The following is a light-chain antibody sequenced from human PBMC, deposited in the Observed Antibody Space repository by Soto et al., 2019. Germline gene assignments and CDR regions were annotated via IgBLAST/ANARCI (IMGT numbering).Light chain of an antibody. CDR3: QQYGSSPPIT. V-gene: IGKV3-20*01. CDR2: VAS. J-gene: IGKJ5*01. CDR1: QRVSSSY. Sequence: EIVLTQSPGTLSLSPGERATLSCRASQRVSSSYLAWYQQKPGQAPRLLIYVASSRATGIPDRFSGSGSGTAFTLTISRLEPEDFAVYSCQQYGSSPPITFGQGTRLEIK.